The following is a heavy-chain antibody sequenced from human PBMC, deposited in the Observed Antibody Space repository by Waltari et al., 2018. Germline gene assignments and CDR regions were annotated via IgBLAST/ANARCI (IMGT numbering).Heavy chain of an antibody. CDR3: AKGPAARTNWFDP. J-gene: IGHJ5*02. V-gene: IGHV3-23*01. CDR1: GFTFSSYD. Sequence: EVQLLESGGGLVQPGGSLRLSCAASGFTFSSYDMSWVRQAPGTGLEWVSFIGSSGRNPYYAASVKGRFTISRDDSKNTLYLQMNSLRAEDTAVYYCAKGPAARTNWFDPWGQGTLVTVSS. D-gene: IGHD2-2*01. CDR2: IGSSGRNP.